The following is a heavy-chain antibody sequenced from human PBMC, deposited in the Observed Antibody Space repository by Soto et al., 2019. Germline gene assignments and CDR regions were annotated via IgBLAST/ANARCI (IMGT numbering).Heavy chain of an antibody. CDR3: ARNTVTPYFDY. D-gene: IGHD4-17*01. J-gene: IGHJ4*02. CDR2: IYYSGST. Sequence: QVQLQESGPGLVKPSETLSLTCTVSGGSISSYYWSWIRQPPGKGLEWIGYIYYSGSTNYNPSLKSRVTISVDTSKNQFSLKLSSVTAADTVVYYCARNTVTPYFDYWGQGTLVTVSS. V-gene: IGHV4-59*01. CDR1: GGSISSYY.